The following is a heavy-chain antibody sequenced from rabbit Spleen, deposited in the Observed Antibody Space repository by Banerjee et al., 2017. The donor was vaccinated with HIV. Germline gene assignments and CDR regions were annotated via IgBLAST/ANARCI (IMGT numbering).Heavy chain of an antibody. CDR3: ARDLDGVIGWNFGW. J-gene: IGHJ4*01. Sequence: QEQLVESGGGLVQPGGSLKLSCKASGFDFSNYGVTWVRQVPGKGLEWIGYIEPIFGNTYYANWVNGRFSISRENAQNTVFLQMTSLTAADTATYFCARDLDGVIGWNFGWWGPGTLVTVS. V-gene: IGHV1S47*01. CDR2: IEPIFGNT. D-gene: IGHD1-1*01. CDR1: GFDFSNYG.